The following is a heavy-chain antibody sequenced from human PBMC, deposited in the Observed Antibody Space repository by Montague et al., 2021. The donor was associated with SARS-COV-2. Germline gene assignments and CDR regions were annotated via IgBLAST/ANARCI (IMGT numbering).Heavy chain of an antibody. CDR3: AKDHQNYYGSGSYYNYYYNGMDV. CDR2: IYSGGDKK. CDR1: GFTFSRYA. V-gene: IGHV3-23*03. Sequence: SLRLSCAASGFTFSRYAMSWVRQPLGKGPEWVSGIYSGGDKKNCXXSVKGRFTISSDTSKNTLYLEMNSLRAEDTGVYYCAKDHQNYYGSGSYYNYYYNGMDVWGQGTTVTVSS. J-gene: IGHJ6*02. D-gene: IGHD3-10*01.